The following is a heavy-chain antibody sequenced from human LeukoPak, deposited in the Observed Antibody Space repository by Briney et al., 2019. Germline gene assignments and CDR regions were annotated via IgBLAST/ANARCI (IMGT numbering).Heavy chain of an antibody. CDR1: GGSISSYY. V-gene: IGHV4-59*12. CDR2: IYYSGST. J-gene: IGHJ4*02. D-gene: IGHD2-15*01. Sequence: SETLSLTCTVSGGSISSYYWSWIRQPPGKGLEWIGYIYYSGSTYYNPSLKSRVTISVDTSKNQFSLKLSSVTAADTAVYYCARGPMVAATPALDYWGQGTLVTVSS. CDR3: ARGPMVAATPALDY.